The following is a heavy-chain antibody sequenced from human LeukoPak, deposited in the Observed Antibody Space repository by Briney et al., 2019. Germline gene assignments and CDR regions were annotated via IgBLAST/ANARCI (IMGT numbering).Heavy chain of an antibody. V-gene: IGHV1-46*01. Sequence: ASVEVSCKASGYTFTSYYMHWVRQAPGQGLEWMGIINPSGGSTGYAQKFQGRVTMTRDTSTSTVYMELSSLRSEDTAVYYCARSQQYQLLLPWGQGTLVTVSS. CDR1: GYTFTSYY. CDR3: ARSQQYQLLLP. J-gene: IGHJ5*02. D-gene: IGHD2-2*01. CDR2: INPSGGST.